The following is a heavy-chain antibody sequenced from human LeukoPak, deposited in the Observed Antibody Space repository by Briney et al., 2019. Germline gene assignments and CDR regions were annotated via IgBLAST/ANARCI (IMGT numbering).Heavy chain of an antibody. CDR3: ARGQYCSTTTCYSARRYFDF. CDR1: GGAFSNYF. CDR2: INDSGST. Sequence: SETLSLTCAVSGGAFSNYFWTWIRQPPGKGLEWIAEINDSGSTNSNSSLRSRVAISLDTSKNQFSLRLTPVTAADTAVYYCARGQYCSTTTCYSARRYFDFWGQGTLVTVSS. D-gene: IGHD2-2*01. J-gene: IGHJ4*02. V-gene: IGHV4-34*01.